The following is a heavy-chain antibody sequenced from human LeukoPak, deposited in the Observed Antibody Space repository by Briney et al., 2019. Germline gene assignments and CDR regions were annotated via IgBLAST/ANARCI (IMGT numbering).Heavy chain of an antibody. V-gene: IGHV1-2*02. Sequence: ASVKVSCKASGYTFTGYYMHWVRQAPGQGLEWMGWINPNSGGTNYAQKLQGRVTMTRDTSISTAYMELSRLRSDDTAVYYCASTYGSGSFFDYWGQGTLVTVSS. D-gene: IGHD3-10*01. CDR3: ASTYGSGSFFDY. J-gene: IGHJ4*02. CDR2: INPNSGGT. CDR1: GYTFTGYY.